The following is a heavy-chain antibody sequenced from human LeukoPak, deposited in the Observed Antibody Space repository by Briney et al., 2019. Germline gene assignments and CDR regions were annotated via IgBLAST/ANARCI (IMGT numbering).Heavy chain of an antibody. CDR3: TRAPYYGSSIFDY. CDR2: IRRKAYGGTT. Sequence: XGGFIRRKAYGGTTEYAGAGKDICSILREDFKSIAYLQMNSLKTEDTAVYYCTRAPYYGSSIFDYWGQGTLVTVSS. D-gene: IGHD3-10*01. V-gene: IGHV3-49*02. J-gene: IGHJ4*02.